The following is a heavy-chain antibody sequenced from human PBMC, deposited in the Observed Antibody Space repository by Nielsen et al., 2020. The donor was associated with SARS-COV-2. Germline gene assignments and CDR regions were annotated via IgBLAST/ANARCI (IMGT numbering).Heavy chain of an antibody. J-gene: IGHJ4*02. CDR2: INHSGST. V-gene: IGHV4-34*01. CDR3: ARQGLAFDY. CDR1: GGSISGYY. Sequence: SETLSLTCTVSGGSISGYYWSWIRQPPGKGLEWIGEINHSGSTNYNPSLKSRVTISVDTSKNQFSLKLSSVTAADTAVYYCARQGLAFDYWGQGTLVTVSS. D-gene: IGHD6-6*01.